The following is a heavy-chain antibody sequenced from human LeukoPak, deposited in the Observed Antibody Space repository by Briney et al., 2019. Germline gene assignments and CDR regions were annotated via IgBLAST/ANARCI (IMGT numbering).Heavy chain of an antibody. J-gene: IGHJ4*02. V-gene: IGHV1-18*01. CDR3: ARDLGSYYDSSGYYDTVFDY. CDR2: ISAYNGNT. CDR1: GYTFTSYG. Sequence: ASVKVSCKASGYTFTSYGISWVRQAPGQGLEWMGWISAYNGNTNYAQKLKGRVTMTTDTSTSTAYMELRSLRSDDTAVYYCARDLGSYYDSSGYYDTVFDYWGQGTLVTVSS. D-gene: IGHD3-22*01.